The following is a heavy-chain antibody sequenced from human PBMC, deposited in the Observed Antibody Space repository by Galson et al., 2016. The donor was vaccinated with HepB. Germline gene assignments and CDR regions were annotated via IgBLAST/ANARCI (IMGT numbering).Heavy chain of an antibody. CDR1: GLTFSGSA. CDR3: TRHLDPGYSSSWYFWFDP. J-gene: IGHJ5*02. V-gene: IGHV3-73*01. D-gene: IGHD6-13*01. CDR2: IRSKANNYAT. Sequence: SLRLSCAVSGLTFSGSAMHWVRQASGKGLEWVGHIRSKANNYATAYAASVKGRFTISRDDSKNTAYLQMNSLKTEDTAVYYCTRHLDPGYSSSWYFWFDPWGQGTLVTVSP.